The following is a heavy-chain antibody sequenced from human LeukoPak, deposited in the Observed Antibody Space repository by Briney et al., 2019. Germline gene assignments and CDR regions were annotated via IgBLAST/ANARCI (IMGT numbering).Heavy chain of an antibody. CDR3: SRDYIPSRGGASYYHYMDV. CDR2: ISWDGGST. CDR1: GFSFDEYT. Sequence: GGSLRLSCVASGFSFDEYTMYWVRQAPGKGLEWVSLISWDGGSTFYADSVKGRFTISRDNRENSLFLQMTSLTTEDTALYYCSRDYIPSRGGASYYHYMDVWGRGTTVTVSS. D-gene: IGHD2-21*01. J-gene: IGHJ6*03. V-gene: IGHV3-43*01.